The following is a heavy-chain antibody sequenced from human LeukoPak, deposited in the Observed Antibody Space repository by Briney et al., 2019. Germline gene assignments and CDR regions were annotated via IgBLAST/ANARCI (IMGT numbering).Heavy chain of an antibody. CDR3: ARGLAYCGGDCYSEDY. D-gene: IGHD2-21*02. J-gene: IGHJ4*02. CDR1: GFTVSSNY. V-gene: IGHV3-66*01. Sequence: GGSLRLSCAASGFTVSSNYMNWVRQAPGKGLEWVSVIYSGGSTYYADSVKGRFTISRDNSKNTLYLQMNSLRAEDTAVYYCARGLAYCGGDCYSEDYWGQGTLVTVSS. CDR2: IYSGGST.